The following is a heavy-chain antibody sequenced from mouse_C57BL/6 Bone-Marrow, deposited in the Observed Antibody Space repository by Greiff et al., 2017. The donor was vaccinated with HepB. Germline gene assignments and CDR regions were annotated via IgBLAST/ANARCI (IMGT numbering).Heavy chain of an antibody. D-gene: IGHD1-1*01. CDR3: ARSGLYYYGSSYHYAMDY. CDR2: IFPGSGST. J-gene: IGHJ4*01. CDR1: GYTFTDYY. Sequence: QVQLQQSGPELVKPGASVKISCKASGYTFTDYYINWVKQRPGQGLEWIGWIFPGSGSTYYNEKFKGKATLTVDKSSSTAYMLLSSLTSEDSAVYFCARSGLYYYGSSYHYAMDYWGQGTSVTVSS. V-gene: IGHV1-75*01.